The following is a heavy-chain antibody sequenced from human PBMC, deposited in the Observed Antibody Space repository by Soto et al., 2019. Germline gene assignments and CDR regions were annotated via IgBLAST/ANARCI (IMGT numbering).Heavy chain of an antibody. J-gene: IGHJ6*02. V-gene: IGHV1-46*01. D-gene: IGHD2-2*02. CDR2: INPSGGST. CDR1: GYTFTSYY. CDR3: ARFGMGYCSSTSCYSDDYYYYGMDV. Sequence: ASVKVSCKASGYTFTSYYMHWVRQAPGQGLEWMGIINPSGGSTSYAQKFQGRVTMTRDTSTSTVYMELSSLRSEETAVYYCARFGMGYCSSTSCYSDDYYYYGMDVWGQGTTVIVSS.